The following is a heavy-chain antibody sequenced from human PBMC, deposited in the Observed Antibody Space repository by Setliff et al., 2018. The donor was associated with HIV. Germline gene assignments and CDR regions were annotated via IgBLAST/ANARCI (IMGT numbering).Heavy chain of an antibody. J-gene: IGHJ4*02. D-gene: IGHD3-22*01. CDR2: INPNDGAT. V-gene: IGHV1-46*01. CDR3: ATTKGLSSGYDY. CDR1: GYTFTSYF. Sequence: GASVKVSCKASGYTFTSYFLHWVRQAPGQGLEWMGIINPNDGATTYAQKFEGRVTMTSDTSTNTVYMELSSLRSEDTAVYYCATTKGLSSGYDYWGQGTLVTVSS.